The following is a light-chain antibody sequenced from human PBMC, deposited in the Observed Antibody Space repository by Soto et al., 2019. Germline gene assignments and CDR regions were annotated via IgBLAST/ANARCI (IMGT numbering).Light chain of an antibody. CDR3: QQYNFWPPLT. CDR1: QSVISN. V-gene: IGKV3-15*01. Sequence: EIVLTQSPATLSLSPGERATLSCRASQSVISNLAWYRQKPGQAPSLLISDASTRATGVPARFSGSGSGTEFTLTISSLQSEDSGIYYCQQYNFWPPLTFGGGTKVEIK. CDR2: DAS. J-gene: IGKJ4*01.